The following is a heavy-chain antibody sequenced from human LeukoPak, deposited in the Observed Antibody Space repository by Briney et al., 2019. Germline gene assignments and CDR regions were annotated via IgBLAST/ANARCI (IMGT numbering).Heavy chain of an antibody. Sequence: SETLSLTCTVSRGSINSYYWSWIRQPPGKGLEWIGYIDNSGNTNSNPSLKSRVTMSVDTSKNQFSLKLSSVIAADTAVYYCARGRITIFGVVIPHFDNWGQGTLVTVSS. CDR2: IDNSGNT. D-gene: IGHD3-3*01. J-gene: IGHJ4*02. CDR1: RGSINSYY. V-gene: IGHV4-59*01. CDR3: ARGRITIFGVVIPHFDN.